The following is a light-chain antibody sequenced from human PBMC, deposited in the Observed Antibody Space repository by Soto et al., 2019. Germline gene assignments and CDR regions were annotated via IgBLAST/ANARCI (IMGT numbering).Light chain of an antibody. CDR3: QQYGSSPPT. J-gene: IGKJ1*01. CDR1: QTIRNNY. V-gene: IGKV3-20*01. CDR2: AAS. Sequence: EFVLTQSPGTLSLSPGERATLSCRASQTIRNNYLAWYQQKPGQAPRVLIYAASNRATGIPDRFSGSGSGTDFSLTISRLEPEDFAVYYCQQYGSSPPTFGQGTKVDIK.